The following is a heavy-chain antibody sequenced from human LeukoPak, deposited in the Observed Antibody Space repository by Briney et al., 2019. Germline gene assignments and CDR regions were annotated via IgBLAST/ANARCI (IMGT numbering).Heavy chain of an antibody. V-gene: IGHV3-7*01. CDR1: GFTFSSYW. Sequence: GGSLRLSCAASGFTFSSYWMSWVRQAPGKGLEWVANIKQDGGIKYYVDSVKGRFTISRDNAKDSLYLQMNSLRAEDTAVYYCARIGYSSSCTDYWGQGTLVTVSS. CDR3: ARIGYSSSCTDY. J-gene: IGHJ4*02. CDR2: IKQDGGIK. D-gene: IGHD6-13*01.